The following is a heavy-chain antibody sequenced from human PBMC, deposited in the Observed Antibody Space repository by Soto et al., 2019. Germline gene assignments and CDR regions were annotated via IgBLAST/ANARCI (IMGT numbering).Heavy chain of an antibody. J-gene: IGHJ3*02. CDR1: GGTFSSYA. CDR2: IIPIFGTA. V-gene: IGHV1-69*13. D-gene: IGHD3-22*01. CDR3: ARAPGGDDSSGYYYFGAFDI. Sequence: SVKVSCKASGGTFSSYAISWVRQAPGQGLEWMGGIIPIFGTANYAQKFQGRVTITADESTGTAYMELSSLRSEDTAVYYCARAPGGDDSSGYYYFGAFDIWGQGTMVTVSS.